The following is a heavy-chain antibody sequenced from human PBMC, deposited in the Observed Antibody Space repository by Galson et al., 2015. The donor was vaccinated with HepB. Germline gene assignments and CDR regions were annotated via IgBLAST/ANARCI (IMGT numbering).Heavy chain of an antibody. CDR1: GFNFNDYG. J-gene: IGHJ6*02. CDR2: ISWNSASI. D-gene: IGHD3-3*01. V-gene: IGHV3-9*01. Sequence: SLRLPCAASGFNFNDYGLHWVRQAPGKGLEGVSGISWNSASIGYADSVKGRFTASRENAKNFLYLQMNSLRAEDTALYYCAKDIGRYYDFWSGYRLTYDFGLDVWGQGATVTVSS. CDR3: AKDIGRYYDFWSGYRLTYDFGLDV.